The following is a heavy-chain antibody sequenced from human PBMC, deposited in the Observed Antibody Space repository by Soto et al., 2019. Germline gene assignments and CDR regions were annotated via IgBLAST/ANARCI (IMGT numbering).Heavy chain of an antibody. J-gene: IGHJ5*02. CDR2: INAGNGNT. Sequence: ASLQLCCEASRETFPSYGRHCVRQAPGQRLEWTGWINAGNGNTKYSEKFQGRVTITRDTSASTAYLELSSLRSEDTAVYYCARFPNDSSAYIRHCNTVTECLRNGTNDP. CDR3: ARFPNDSSAYIRHCNTVTECLRNGTNDP. CDR1: RETFPSYG. V-gene: IGHV1-3*01. D-gene: IGHD3-22*01.